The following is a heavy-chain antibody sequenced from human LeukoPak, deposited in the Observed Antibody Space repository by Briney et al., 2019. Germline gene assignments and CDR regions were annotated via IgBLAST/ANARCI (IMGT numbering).Heavy chain of an antibody. J-gene: IGHJ4*02. CDR3: ARDRWPGRWYSSSSGFDY. Sequence: ASVKVSCKASAYTFTSYGISWVRQAPGQGLEWMGWISAYNGNTNYAQKLQGRVTMTTDTSTSTDYMELRSLRSDDTAVYYCARDRWPGRWYSSSSGFDYWGQGTLVTVSS. D-gene: IGHD6-6*01. V-gene: IGHV1-18*01. CDR1: AYTFTSYG. CDR2: ISAYNGNT.